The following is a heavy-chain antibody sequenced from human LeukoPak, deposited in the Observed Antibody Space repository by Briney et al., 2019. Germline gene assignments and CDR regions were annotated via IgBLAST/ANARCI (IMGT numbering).Heavy chain of an antibody. J-gene: IGHJ4*02. V-gene: IGHV4-34*01. CDR1: GGSFSGYY. D-gene: IGHD6-19*01. CDR2: INHRGST. Sequence: SGTLSLTCAVYGGSFSGYYWSWIRQPPGKGLEWIGDINHRGSTNYNPSLKSRVTISVDTSKNQLSLKLSSVTAADTAVYYCARGGNGWYSDYWGQGTLVTVSS. CDR3: ARGGNGWYSDY.